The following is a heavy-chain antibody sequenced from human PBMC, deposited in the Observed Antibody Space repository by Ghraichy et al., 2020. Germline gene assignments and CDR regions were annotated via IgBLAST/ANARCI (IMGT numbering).Heavy chain of an antibody. CDR1: GFTFSSYA. D-gene: IGHD1-26*01. V-gene: IGHV3-23*01. CDR2: IGSNDGSP. Sequence: GGSLRLSCAASGFTFSSYAMNWVRQAPGKGLEWVSSIGSNDGSPYYADSVRGRFIISRDNSNNTLYLQMNSLRAEDTAVYFCAKDVRGSPAYWGQGTLVTVSS. CDR3: AKDVRGSPAY. J-gene: IGHJ4*02.